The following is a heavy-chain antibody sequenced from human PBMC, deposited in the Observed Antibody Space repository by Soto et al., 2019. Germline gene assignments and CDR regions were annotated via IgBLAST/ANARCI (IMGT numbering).Heavy chain of an antibody. CDR1: GFTFTSYA. CDR2: VSRGGST. CDR3: AKRRGAGGHFDY. Sequence: EVQLLESGGGLVQPEGSLRLSCAASGFTFTSYAMGWVRQAPGKGLECVSVVSRGGSTRYADSVTGRFIVSRDNSKNTVSLQMNSLRADDTAVYYCAKRRGAGGHFDYWGQGALVTVSS. J-gene: IGHJ4*02. V-gene: IGHV3-23*01. D-gene: IGHD2-15*01.